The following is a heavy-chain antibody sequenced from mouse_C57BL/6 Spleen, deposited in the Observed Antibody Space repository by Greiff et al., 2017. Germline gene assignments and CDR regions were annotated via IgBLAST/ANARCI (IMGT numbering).Heavy chain of an antibody. V-gene: IGHV1-39*01. J-gene: IGHJ2*01. Sequence: VQLQQSGPELVKPGASVKLSCKASGYSFTDYNMNWVKQSTGKSLEWIGVINPNYGTTSYNQKFKGKATLTVDQSSSTAYMQLNSLTSEDSAAYTCARMDTMVTTYFDYWGQGTTLTVSS. D-gene: IGHD2-2*01. CDR3: ARMDTMVTTYFDY. CDR2: INPNYGTT. CDR1: GYSFTDYN.